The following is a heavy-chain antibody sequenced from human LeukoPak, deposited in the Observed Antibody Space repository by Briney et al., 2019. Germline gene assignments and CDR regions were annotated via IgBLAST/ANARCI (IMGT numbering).Heavy chain of an antibody. D-gene: IGHD3-3*01. CDR1: GYSFTNYW. CDR3: ARGLGGYDFWSGYYIFDY. V-gene: IGHV5-51*01. Sequence: GESLKISCKGSGYSFTNYWIGWVRQMPGKGLEWMGIIYPGDSDTRYSPSFEGQVTISADKSTSTAYLQWSSLKASDTAMYYCARGLGGYDFWSGYYIFDYWGQGTLVTVSS. J-gene: IGHJ4*02. CDR2: IYPGDSDT.